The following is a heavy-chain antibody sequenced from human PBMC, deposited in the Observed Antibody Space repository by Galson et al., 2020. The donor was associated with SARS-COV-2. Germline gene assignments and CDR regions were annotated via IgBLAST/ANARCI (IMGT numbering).Heavy chain of an antibody. V-gene: IGHV4-34*01. CDR3: ARFGTGYYNGFDY. Sequence: SETLSLTCAVYGGSFSGYYWSWIRQPPGKGLEWIGEINHRGSTNYNPSLKSRVTISVDTSKNQFSLKLSSVTAADTAVYYCARFGTGYYNGFDYWGQGTLVTVSS. CDR1: GGSFSGYY. CDR2: INHRGST. D-gene: IGHD3-9*01. J-gene: IGHJ4*02.